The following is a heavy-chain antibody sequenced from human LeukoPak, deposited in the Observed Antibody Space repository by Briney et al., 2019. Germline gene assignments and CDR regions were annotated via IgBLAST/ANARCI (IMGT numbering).Heavy chain of an antibody. J-gene: IGHJ4*02. Sequence: GGSLRLSCAASGFTFLTYSMNWVRQAPGKGLEWVANIKHDGSEKYYVDSVKGRFTISRDNAKDSLYLQMNSLRAQDTAVYYCARANSLGYWGQGTLVTVSS. CDR3: ARANSLGY. V-gene: IGHV3-7*01. D-gene: IGHD2/OR15-2a*01. CDR1: GFTFLTYS. CDR2: IKHDGSEK.